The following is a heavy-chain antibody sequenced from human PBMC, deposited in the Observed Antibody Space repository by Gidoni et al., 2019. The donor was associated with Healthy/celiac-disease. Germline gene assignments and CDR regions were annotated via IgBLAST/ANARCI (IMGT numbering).Heavy chain of an antibody. CDR3: AKEYCSGGSCPSWIDAFDI. CDR1: GFTFSSYG. Sequence: QVQLVESGGGVVQPGRSLRLSCAASGFTFSSYGMHWVRQAPGKGLEWVAVISYDGSNKYYADSVKGRFTISRDNSKNTLYLKMNSLRAEDTAVYYCAKEYCSGGSCPSWIDAFDIWGQGTMVTVSS. D-gene: IGHD2-15*01. CDR2: ISYDGSNK. V-gene: IGHV3-30*18. J-gene: IGHJ3*02.